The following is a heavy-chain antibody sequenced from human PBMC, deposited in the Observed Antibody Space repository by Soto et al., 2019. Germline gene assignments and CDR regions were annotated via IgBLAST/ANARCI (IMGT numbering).Heavy chain of an antibody. Sequence: GGSLSLSCAASGFTFSSYGMHWVRQAPGKGLEWVAVIWYDGSNKYYADSVKGRFTISRDNSKNTLYLQMNSLRAEDTAVYYCAREHTAMVLNYYYYYMDVWGKGTTVTVSS. CDR2: IWYDGSNK. J-gene: IGHJ6*03. CDR3: AREHTAMVLNYYYYYMDV. D-gene: IGHD5-18*01. V-gene: IGHV3-33*01. CDR1: GFTFSSYG.